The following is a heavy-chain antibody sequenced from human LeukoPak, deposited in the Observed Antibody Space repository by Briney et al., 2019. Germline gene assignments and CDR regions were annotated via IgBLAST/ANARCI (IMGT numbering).Heavy chain of an antibody. V-gene: IGHV3-30*04. CDR2: ISYDGSNK. CDR3: ARQLDY. Sequence: GGSLRLSCAASGFTFSSYAMHWVRQAPGKGLEWVAVISYDGSNKYYADSVKGRFTISRDNSKNTLYLQMNSLRAEDTAVYYCARQLDYWGQGTLVTVSS. J-gene: IGHJ4*02. CDR1: GFTFSSYA.